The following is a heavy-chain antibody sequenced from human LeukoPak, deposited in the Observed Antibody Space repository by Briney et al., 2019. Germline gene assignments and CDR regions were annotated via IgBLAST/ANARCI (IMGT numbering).Heavy chain of an antibody. Sequence: PGRSLRLSCAASGFTFSSYGMHWVRQAPGKGLEWVAVIWYDGSNKYYADSVKGRFTISRDNSKNTLYLQMNSLRAEDTAVYYCTMGVGLYYGMDVWGQGTTVTVSS. CDR2: IWYDGSNK. CDR3: TMGVGLYYGMDV. J-gene: IGHJ6*02. D-gene: IGHD3-16*01. CDR1: GFTFSSYG. V-gene: IGHV3-33*01.